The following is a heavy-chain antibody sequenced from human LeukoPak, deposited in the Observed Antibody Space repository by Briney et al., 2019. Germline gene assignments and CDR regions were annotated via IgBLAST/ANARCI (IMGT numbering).Heavy chain of an antibody. CDR3: ARSRGSGYYYGYYYMDV. D-gene: IGHD3-22*01. V-gene: IGHV3-48*03. CDR1: GFTFSSYE. CDR2: ISCSGSTI. Sequence: GGSLRLSCAASGFTFSSYEMNWVRQAPGKGLERVSYISCSGSTIYYADSVKGRFTISRDNAKNSLYLQMTSLRAEDMAVYYCARSRGSGYYYGYYYMDVWGKGTTVTVSS. J-gene: IGHJ6*03.